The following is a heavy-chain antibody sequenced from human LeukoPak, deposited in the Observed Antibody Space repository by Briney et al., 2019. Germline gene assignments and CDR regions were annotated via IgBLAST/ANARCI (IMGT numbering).Heavy chain of an antibody. D-gene: IGHD1-26*01. CDR3: ARGKSGSYFGWFDP. V-gene: IGHV1-18*01. CDR1: GGTXSSYA. Sequence: ASVKVSCKASGGTXSSYAISRVRQAPGQGLEWMGWITAYNGNTNYAQKLQGRVTMTTDTSTSTAYMELRSLRSDDTAVYYCARGKSGSYFGWFDPWGQGTLVTVSS. J-gene: IGHJ5*02. CDR2: ITAYNGNT.